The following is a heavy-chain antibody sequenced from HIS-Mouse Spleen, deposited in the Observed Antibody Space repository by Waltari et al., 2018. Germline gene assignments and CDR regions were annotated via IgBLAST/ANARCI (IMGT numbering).Heavy chain of an antibody. CDR2: IYYSGST. D-gene: IGHD6-13*01. CDR3: AREIPYSSSWYDWYFDL. CDR1: GGSISSSRYY. V-gene: IGHV4-39*07. J-gene: IGHJ2*01. Sequence: QLQLQESGPGLVQPSETLSLTCTVSGGSISSSRYYWRWIRQPPGKGLEGIGSIYYSGSTYYNPSLKSRVTISVDTSKNQFSLKLSSVTAADTAVYYCAREIPYSSSWYDWYFDLWGRGTLVTVSS.